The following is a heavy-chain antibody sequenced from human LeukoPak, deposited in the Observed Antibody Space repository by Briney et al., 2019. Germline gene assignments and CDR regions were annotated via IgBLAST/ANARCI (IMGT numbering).Heavy chain of an antibody. Sequence: PSETLSLTCAVSGGPFSGYYWTWIRQPPGKGLEWIGEINHSGSANYNPSLMSRVTISLDTSKNHFSLNLSSVTAADTAVYYCAREGAAAGSDYWGQGTLVTVSS. CDR2: INHSGSA. D-gene: IGHD6-13*01. V-gene: IGHV4-34*01. CDR3: AREGAAAGSDY. J-gene: IGHJ4*02. CDR1: GGPFSGYY.